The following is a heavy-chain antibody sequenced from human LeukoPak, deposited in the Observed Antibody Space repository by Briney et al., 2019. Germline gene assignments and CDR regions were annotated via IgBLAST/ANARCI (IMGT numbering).Heavy chain of an antibody. CDR2: IGGSDGRT. Sequence: GGSLRLSCAAPGFTFSSYAMSWVRQAPEKGLEWVSGIGGSDGRTYYADSVKGRFTISRDNAKNTLYLQMNSLRAEDTAVYYCARDFYDFLIDYYYGMDVWGQGTTVTVSS. CDR1: GFTFSSYA. D-gene: IGHD3-3*01. CDR3: ARDFYDFLIDYYYGMDV. J-gene: IGHJ6*02. V-gene: IGHV3-23*01.